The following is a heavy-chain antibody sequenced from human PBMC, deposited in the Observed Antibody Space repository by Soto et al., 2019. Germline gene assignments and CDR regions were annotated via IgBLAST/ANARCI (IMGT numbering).Heavy chain of an antibody. CDR2: FDPEDGET. CDR3: ATGIWAGDGYKS. D-gene: IGHD5-12*01. V-gene: IGHV1-24*01. Sequence: ASVKVSCKVSGYTLTELSMHWVRQAPGKGLEWMGGFDPEDGETIYAQKFQGRVTMTEDTSTDTAYMELSSLRSEDTAVYYCATGIWAGDGYKSRAQRTLVTVSS. J-gene: IGHJ5*01. CDR1: GYTLTELS.